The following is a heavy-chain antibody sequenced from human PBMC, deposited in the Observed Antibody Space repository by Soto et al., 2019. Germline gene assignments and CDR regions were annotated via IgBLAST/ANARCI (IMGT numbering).Heavy chain of an antibody. V-gene: IGHV1-46*01. D-gene: IGHD6-19*01. CDR2: INPSGGST. CDR1: GYTFTSYY. Sequence: QVQLVQSGAEVKKPGASVKVSCKASGYTFTSYYMHWVRQAPGQGLEWMGIINPSGGSTSYAQKFRGRVTMTRDTSTSTVYMELSSMRSEDTAVYYCARDRGSGAVAGTNWFDPWGQGTLVTVSS. CDR3: ARDRGSGAVAGTNWFDP. J-gene: IGHJ5*02.